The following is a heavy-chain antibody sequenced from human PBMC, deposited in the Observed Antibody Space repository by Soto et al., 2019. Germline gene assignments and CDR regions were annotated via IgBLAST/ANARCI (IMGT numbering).Heavy chain of an antibody. J-gene: IGHJ2*01. D-gene: IGHD6-13*01. CDR3: ARGYYTSWYWFDR. CDR2: IYYSGST. V-gene: IGHV4-61*08. Sequence: QVQLQESGPGLVKPSETLSLTCTVSVSGGSVSTGVHYWSWIRQPPGKGLEWIGYIYYSGSTNYNPSLKSRVTISVDTSKNHFSLKLTSVTAAYTAVYYCARGYYTSWYWFDRWGRGTLVTVSS. CDR1: GGSVSTGVHY.